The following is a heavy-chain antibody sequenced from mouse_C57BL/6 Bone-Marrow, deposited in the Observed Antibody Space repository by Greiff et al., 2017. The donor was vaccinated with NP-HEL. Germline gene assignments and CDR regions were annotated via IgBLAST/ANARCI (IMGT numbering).Heavy chain of an antibody. CDR3: SRWYSDCHAWFAY. CDR2: INPSSGDT. J-gene: IGHJ3*01. D-gene: IGHD2-12*01. V-gene: IGHV1-7*01. Sequence: QVQLQQSGAELAKPGASVKLSCKASGYTFTSYWMHWVKQRPGQGLEWIGYINPSSGDTKYNQKFKDKAPLTADKSSSTAYMQLSSPTYEDSSVYYRSRWYSDCHAWFAYWGQGTLVTVST. CDR1: GYTFTSYW.